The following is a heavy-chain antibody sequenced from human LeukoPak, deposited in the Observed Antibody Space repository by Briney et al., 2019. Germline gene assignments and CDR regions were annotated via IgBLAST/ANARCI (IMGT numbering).Heavy chain of an antibody. V-gene: IGHV1-69*13. CDR1: GYTFTNYA. Sequence: ASVKVSCKASGYTFTNYAMHWVRQAPGQGLEWMGGIIPIFGTANYAQKFQGRVTITADESTSTAYMELSSLRSEDTAVYYCARVDEYYDSSGRTYYYYGMDVWGQGTTVTVSS. CDR3: ARVDEYYDSSGRTYYYYGMDV. J-gene: IGHJ6*02. D-gene: IGHD3-22*01. CDR2: IIPIFGTA.